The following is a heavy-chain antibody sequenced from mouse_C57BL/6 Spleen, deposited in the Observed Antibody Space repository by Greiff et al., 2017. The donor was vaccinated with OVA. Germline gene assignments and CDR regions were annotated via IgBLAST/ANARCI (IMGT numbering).Heavy chain of an antibody. CDR1: GYTFTDYE. CDR3: TRGAGTGFY. J-gene: IGHJ2*01. V-gene: IGHV1-15*01. Sequence: VQLQQSGAELVRPGASVTLSCKASGYTFTDYEMHWVKQTPVHGLEWIGAIDPETGGTAYNQKFKGKAILTADKSSSTAYMELRGLTSEDSAVYYCTRGAGTGFYWGQGTTLTVSS. CDR2: IDPETGGT. D-gene: IGHD4-1*01.